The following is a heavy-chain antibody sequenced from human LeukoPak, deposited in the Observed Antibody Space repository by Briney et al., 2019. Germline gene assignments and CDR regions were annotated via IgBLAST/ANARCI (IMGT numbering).Heavy chain of an antibody. D-gene: IGHD2-15*01. CDR1: GFTFSSYG. J-gene: IGHJ4*02. V-gene: IGHV3-30*02. Sequence: GGSLRLSCAASGFTFSSYGMHWVRQAPGKGLEWVAFIQYDGSNKYYADSVKGRFTISRDNSKNTLYLQMNSLRAEDTAVYYCAKDFVVVAASDFWGQGTLVTVSS. CDR3: AKDFVVVAASDF. CDR2: IQYDGSNK.